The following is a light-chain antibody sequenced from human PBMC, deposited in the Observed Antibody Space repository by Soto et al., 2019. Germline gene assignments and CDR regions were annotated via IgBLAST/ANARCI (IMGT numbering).Light chain of an antibody. V-gene: IGKV3-15*01. Sequence: TQSPTPLSGSSGESVHLPRRASQSVASNLAWYQQKPGQAPRLLIYGTSTRATGVPDRFSGSGSGTDFTLTISSLQAADFAVYHCQHYNNWPITFGQGTRLE. CDR1: QSVASN. CDR2: GTS. CDR3: QHYNNWPIT. J-gene: IGKJ5*01.